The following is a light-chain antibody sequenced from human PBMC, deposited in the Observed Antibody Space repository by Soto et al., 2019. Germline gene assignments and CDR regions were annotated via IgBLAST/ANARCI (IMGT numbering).Light chain of an antibody. CDR1: SSNLGDNT. CDR2: SYD. CDR3: AAWDASLDGYV. V-gene: IGLV1-44*01. Sequence: VLTQPPSASGTPGQRVTISCSTSSSNLGDNTVNWYQHVPGTAPKLLIYSYDQRPSGVPDRFSGSKSGTSASLAISGLQSEDEADYYCAAWDASLDGYVFGTGTKVTVL. J-gene: IGLJ1*01.